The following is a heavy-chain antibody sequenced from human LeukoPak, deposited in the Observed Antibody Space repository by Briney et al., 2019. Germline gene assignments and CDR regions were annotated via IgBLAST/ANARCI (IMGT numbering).Heavy chain of an antibody. Sequence: GESLKISCKGSVYSFSDYWTAWVRQTPGKGLEWMAIIIPDDYEPKYSPSFKSQVTLSDDQAISTAYLQWTSLKASDTAMYYCARHRYNTSRESSFYYGLDVWGQGTTVTVSS. CDR1: VYSFSDYW. D-gene: IGHD3-16*02. V-gene: IGHV5-51*01. CDR2: IIPDDYEP. CDR3: ARHRYNTSRESSFYYGLDV. J-gene: IGHJ6*02.